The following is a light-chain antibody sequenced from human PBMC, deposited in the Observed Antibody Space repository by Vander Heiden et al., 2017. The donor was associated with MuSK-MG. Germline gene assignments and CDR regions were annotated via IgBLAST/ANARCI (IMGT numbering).Light chain of an antibody. CDR2: AAS. CDR1: QGISSY. V-gene: IGKV1-8*01. CDR3: QQYDSYLFT. J-gene: IGKJ3*01. Sequence: ALRMPQSPSSFSASTGDRVTITCRASQGISSYLAWYQQKPGKAPKLLIYAASTLQSGVPSRFSGSGSGTDFTLTISCLQSEDFATYYCQQYDSYLFTFGPGTKVDIK.